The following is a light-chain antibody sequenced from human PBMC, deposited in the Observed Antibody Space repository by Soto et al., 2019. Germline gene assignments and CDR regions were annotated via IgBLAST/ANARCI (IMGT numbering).Light chain of an antibody. V-gene: IGLV1-47*01. J-gene: IGLJ7*01. CDR3: AAWDDSLSGWAV. Sequence: QLVLTQPPSASGTPGQRVTISCSGSSSNIGSNYVYWYQQLPGTAPKLLIYRNNQRPSGVPDRFSGSKSGTSASLAISGLRSEDEADYYCAAWDDSLSGWAVFGGGTQLTVL. CDR1: SSNIGSNY. CDR2: RNN.